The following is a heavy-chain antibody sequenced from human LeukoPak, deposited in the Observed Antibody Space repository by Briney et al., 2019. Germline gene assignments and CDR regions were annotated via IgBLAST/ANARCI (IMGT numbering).Heavy chain of an antibody. CDR3: ARQRYCSGGSCGAPRRTFDY. Sequence: PSETLSLTCTVSGGFITSGSYYWSWIRQPAGKGLEWIGRIYTSGSTDYNPSLKSRVTISVDTSKNQFSLKLSSVTAADTAVYYCARQRYCSGGSCGAPRRTFDYWGQGTLVTVSS. CDR1: GGFITSGSYY. J-gene: IGHJ4*02. D-gene: IGHD2-15*01. V-gene: IGHV4-61*02. CDR2: IYTSGST.